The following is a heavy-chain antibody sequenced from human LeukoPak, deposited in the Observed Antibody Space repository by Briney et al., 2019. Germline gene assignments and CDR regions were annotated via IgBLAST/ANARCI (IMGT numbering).Heavy chain of an antibody. D-gene: IGHD3-3*01. CDR3: ARVYDFWFSFDP. CDR2: MNPNSGNT. J-gene: IGHJ5*02. CDR1: GYTFTSYD. V-gene: IGHV1-8*01. Sequence: EAPVKVSCKASGYTFTSYDINWVRQATGQGLEWMGWMNPNSGNTGYAQKFQGRVTMTRNTSISTAYMELSSLRSEDTAVYYCARVYDFWFSFDPWGQGTLVTVSS.